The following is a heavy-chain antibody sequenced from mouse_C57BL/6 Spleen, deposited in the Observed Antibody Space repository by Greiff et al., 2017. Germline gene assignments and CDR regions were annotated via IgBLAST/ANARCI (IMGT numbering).Heavy chain of an antibody. CDR3: AREDSPSWFAY. CDR1: GYTFTSYW. Sequence: VQLQQPGAELVRPGSSVKLSCKASGYTFTSYWMDWVKQRPGQGLEWIGNIYPSDSETHYNQKFKDKATLTVDKSSSTAYMQLSSLTSEDSAVYYCAREDSPSWFAYWGQGTLVTVSA. D-gene: IGHD3-3*01. J-gene: IGHJ3*01. V-gene: IGHV1-61*01. CDR2: IYPSDSET.